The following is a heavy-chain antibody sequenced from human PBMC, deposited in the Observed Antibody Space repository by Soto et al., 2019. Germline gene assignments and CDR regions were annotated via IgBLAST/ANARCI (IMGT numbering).Heavy chain of an antibody. Sequence: QVQLVQSGAEVKKPGSSVKVSCKASGGTFSSYAISWVRQAPGQGLEWMGGIIPIFGTANYAQKFQGRVTITADESTSTAYMELSSLRSEDTAVYYCARGWVTGTYYYYYGMDVWGQGTTVTVSS. CDR3: ARGWVTGTYYYYYGMDV. J-gene: IGHJ6*02. CDR1: GGTFSSYA. CDR2: IIPIFGTA. D-gene: IGHD1-20*01. V-gene: IGHV1-69*12.